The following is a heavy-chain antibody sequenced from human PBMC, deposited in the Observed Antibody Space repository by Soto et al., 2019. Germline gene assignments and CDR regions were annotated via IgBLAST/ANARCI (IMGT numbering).Heavy chain of an antibody. CDR1: GGTFSSYT. V-gene: IGHV1-69*02. D-gene: IGHD3-10*01. CDR2: IIPILGIA. J-gene: IGHJ4*02. Sequence: SVKVSCKASGGTFSSYTISWVRQAPGQGLEWMGRIIPILGIANYAQKFQGRVTITADKSTSTAYMELSSLRSEDTAVYYCARAYGSGSYYYFDYWGQGTLVTVSS. CDR3: ARAYGSGSYYYFDY.